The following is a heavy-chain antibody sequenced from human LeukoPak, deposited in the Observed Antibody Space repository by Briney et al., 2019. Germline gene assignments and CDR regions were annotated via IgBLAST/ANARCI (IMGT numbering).Heavy chain of an antibody. CDR2: IYTSGST. CDR3: ARVDAAMAAFDY. CDR1: GGSISSYY. Sequence: SETLSLTCTVSGGSISSYYWSWTRQPAGKGLEWIGRIYTSGSTNYNPSLKSRVTMSVDTSKNQFSLKLSSVTAADTAVYYCARVDAAMAAFDYWGQGTLVTVSS. D-gene: IGHD5-18*01. V-gene: IGHV4-4*07. J-gene: IGHJ4*02.